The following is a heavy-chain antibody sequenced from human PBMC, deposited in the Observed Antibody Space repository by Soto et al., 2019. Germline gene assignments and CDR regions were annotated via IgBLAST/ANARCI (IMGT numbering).Heavy chain of an antibody. CDR3: ARQYQPDRRFHYYAMDV. CDR1: GGSIRSRTYY. Sequence: PSETLSLTCSGSGGSIRSRTYYWAWIRQPPGKGLEWIGSIYYSGSTYYNPSLKSRVTISVDTSKNQFSLKVSSVTAAETAVYYCARQYQPDRRFHYYAMDVWGPGTT. V-gene: IGHV4-39*01. D-gene: IGHD2-2*01. J-gene: IGHJ6*02. CDR2: IYYSGST.